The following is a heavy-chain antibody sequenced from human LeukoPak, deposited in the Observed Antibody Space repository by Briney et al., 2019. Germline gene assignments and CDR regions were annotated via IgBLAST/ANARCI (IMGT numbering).Heavy chain of an antibody. V-gene: IGHV3-33*01. CDR2: IWYDGTGK. D-gene: IGHD6-13*01. J-gene: IGHJ2*01. CDR1: GFTFSSYG. CDR3: ARATSPMAAAGTDWYFDL. Sequence: PGRSLRLSCAASGFTFSSYGMHWVRQPPGKGLEWVTVIWYDGTGKYYSDSVKGRSTISRGNSKNTLYLQMDSLRAEDTAVYYCARATSPMAAAGTDWYFDLWGRGTLVTVSS.